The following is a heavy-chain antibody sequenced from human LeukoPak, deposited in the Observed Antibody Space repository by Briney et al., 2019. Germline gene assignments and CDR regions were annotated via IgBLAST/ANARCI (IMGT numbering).Heavy chain of an antibody. D-gene: IGHD3-22*01. CDR3: ARLGYYDSSVGY. CDR1: GGSISSSSYY. V-gene: IGHV4-39*01. J-gene: IGHJ4*02. Sequence: PSETLSLTCTVSGGSISSSSYYWGWNRQPPGKGLEWIGSIYYSGSTYYNSSLKSRVTISVDTSKNQFSLKLSSVTAADTAVYYCARLGYYDSSVGYWGQGTLVTVSS. CDR2: IYYSGST.